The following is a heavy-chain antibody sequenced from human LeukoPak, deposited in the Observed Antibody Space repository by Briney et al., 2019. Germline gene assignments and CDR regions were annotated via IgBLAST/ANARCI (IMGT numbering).Heavy chain of an antibody. Sequence: GGSLRLSCAASGFTFSSYWMSWVRQAPGKGLEWVANINQDESEKYFVDSVKGRFTISRDNAKNSLYLQMNSLRAEDTAVYYCAIFGSGSSFDYWGQGTLVTASS. CDR2: INQDESEK. CDR1: GFTFSSYW. V-gene: IGHV3-7*05. J-gene: IGHJ4*02. D-gene: IGHD3-10*01. CDR3: AIFGSGSSFDY.